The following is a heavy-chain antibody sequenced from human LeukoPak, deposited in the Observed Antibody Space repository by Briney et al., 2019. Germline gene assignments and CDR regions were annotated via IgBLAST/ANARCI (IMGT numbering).Heavy chain of an antibody. CDR1: GFTFSSYS. Sequence: GGSLRLSCVASGFTFSSYSMNWVRQAPGKGLEWVAIIKKDGNEAFYVDSVKGRFTISRDNVENSLYLQMNSLRAEDTAVYYCARARGSYSFDHWGQGTLVTVSS. V-gene: IGHV3-7*03. J-gene: IGHJ4*02. D-gene: IGHD1-26*01. CDR2: IKKDGNEA. CDR3: ARARGSYSFDH.